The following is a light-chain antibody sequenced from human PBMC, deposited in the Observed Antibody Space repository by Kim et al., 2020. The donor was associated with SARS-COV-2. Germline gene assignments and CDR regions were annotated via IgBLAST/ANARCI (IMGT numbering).Light chain of an antibody. CDR1: QSLLSKSNNKNY. Sequence: DIVMTQSPDSLALSLGARAAINCKSSQSLLSKSNNKNYLAWYQQKAGQPPKLLIYWASTRESGVPDRFSGSGSGTDFTLTISDLQAEDVAVYFCQQYYNSPLTFGEGTQLEIK. CDR3: QQYYNSPLT. CDR2: WAS. V-gene: IGKV4-1*01. J-gene: IGKJ5*01.